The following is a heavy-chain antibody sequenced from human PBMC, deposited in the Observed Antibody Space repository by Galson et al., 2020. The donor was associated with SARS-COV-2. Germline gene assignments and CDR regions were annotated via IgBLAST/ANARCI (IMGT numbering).Heavy chain of an antibody. CDR2: IWYDGSNK. V-gene: IGHV3-33*01. Sequence: GGSLRLSCAASGFSFSSYGMHWVRQAPGKGLEWVAVIWYDGSNKYYADSVKGRFTISRDNSKNTLYLQMNSLRAEDTAVYYCARIIRDTAMVNYYYGMDVWGQGTTVTVSS. D-gene: IGHD5-18*01. CDR3: ARIIRDTAMVNYYYGMDV. CDR1: GFSFSSYG. J-gene: IGHJ6*02.